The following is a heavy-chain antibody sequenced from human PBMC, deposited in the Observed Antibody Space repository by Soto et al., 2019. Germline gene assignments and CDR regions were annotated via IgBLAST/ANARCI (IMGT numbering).Heavy chain of an antibody. V-gene: IGHV4-34*01. CDR3: ARAGGDSTNPFDY. CDR2: INHSGST. Sequence: WETLSLTGAVYGGSFSGYYWNWIRQPPGKGLEWIGEINHSGSTNYNPSLKSRVTISVDTSKNQFSLKLSSVTAADTAVYYCARAGGDSTNPFDYWGQGTLVTVSS. CDR1: GGSFSGYY. J-gene: IGHJ4*02. D-gene: IGHD2-21*02.